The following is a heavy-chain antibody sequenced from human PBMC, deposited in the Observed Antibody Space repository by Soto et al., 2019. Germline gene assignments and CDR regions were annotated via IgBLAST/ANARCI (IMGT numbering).Heavy chain of an antibody. D-gene: IGHD2-21*02. CDR1: GGSITDYS. J-gene: IGHJ5*02. CDR2: IFSSGST. V-gene: IGHV4-4*07. Sequence: SETLSLTCTVSGGSITDYSWVWIRQPAGKGLEWIGRIFSSGSTNYNPSLKGRITMSLDTSKNQFSLKLNSATATDTAVYFCARDQGVVVTADNWFDPWSQGSLVTVSS. CDR3: ARDQGVVVTADNWFDP.